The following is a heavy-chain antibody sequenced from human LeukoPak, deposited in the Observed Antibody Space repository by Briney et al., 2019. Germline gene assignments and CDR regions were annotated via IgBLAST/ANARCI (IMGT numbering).Heavy chain of an antibody. D-gene: IGHD2-15*01. CDR2: INHSGST. CDR1: GGSFSGYY. J-gene: IGHJ5*02. V-gene: IGHV4-34*01. Sequence: PSETLSLTCAVYGGSFSGYYWSWIRQPPGKRLEWIGEINHSGSTNYNPSLKSRVTISVDTSKNQFSLKLSSVTAADTAVYYCARGQGDGVAEFWFDPWGQGTLVTVSS. CDR3: ARGQGDGVAEFWFDP.